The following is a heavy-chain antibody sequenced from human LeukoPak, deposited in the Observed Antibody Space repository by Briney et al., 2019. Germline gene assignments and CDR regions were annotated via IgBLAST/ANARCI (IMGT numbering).Heavy chain of an antibody. V-gene: IGHV3-30*19. Sequence: GGSLRLSCAASGFTFSSYGMHWVRQAPGKGLEWVAVISYDGSNKYYADSVKGRFTISRDNSKNTLYLQMNSLRAEDTAVYYCARDRHGSLDYWGQGTLVTVSS. D-gene: IGHD1-26*01. CDR3: ARDRHGSLDY. CDR1: GFTFSSYG. CDR2: ISYDGSNK. J-gene: IGHJ4*02.